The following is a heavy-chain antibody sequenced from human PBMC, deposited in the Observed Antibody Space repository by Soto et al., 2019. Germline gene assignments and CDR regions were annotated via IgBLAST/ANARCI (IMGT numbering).Heavy chain of an antibody. CDR2: ISSSSSYI. J-gene: IGHJ6*03. D-gene: IGHD2-15*01. CDR3: ATGGGCSGGSCYYYYYYYMDV. V-gene: IGHV3-21*01. CDR1: GFTFSSYS. Sequence: GGSLRLSCAASGFTFSSYSMNWVRQAPGKGLEWVSSISSSSSYIYYADSVKGRFTISRDNAKNSLYLQMNSLRAEDTAVYYCATGGGCSGGSCYYYYYYYMDVWGKGTTVTVSS.